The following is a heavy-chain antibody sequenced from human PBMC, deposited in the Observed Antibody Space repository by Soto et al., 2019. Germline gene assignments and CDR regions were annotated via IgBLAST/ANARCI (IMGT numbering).Heavy chain of an antibody. CDR2: MSYDGSNK. Sequence: QVQLVESGGGVVQPGRSLRLSCAASGFTFSSYGMHWVRQAPGKGLEWVAVMSYDGSNKYYADSVKGRFTISRDNSKNTLYLQMNSLRAEGTAVYYCAKDDRGYSYDHFTRYYGMDVWGPGTTVTVSS. D-gene: IGHD5-18*01. CDR1: GFTFSSYG. J-gene: IGHJ6*02. CDR3: AKDDRGYSYDHFTRYYGMDV. V-gene: IGHV3-30*18.